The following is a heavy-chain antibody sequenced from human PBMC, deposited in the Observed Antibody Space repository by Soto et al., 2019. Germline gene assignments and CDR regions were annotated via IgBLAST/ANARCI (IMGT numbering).Heavy chain of an antibody. CDR1: GFTVRISM. J-gene: IGHJ6*02. D-gene: IGHD2-15*01. CDR3: ARGKVVSGRYYYGMDV. CDR2: ISSSSSYI. V-gene: IGHV3-21*01. Sequence: PGCSLRLACAACGFTVRISMMDGVRQAPGKGLEWVSSISSSSSYIYYADSVKGRFTISRDNAKNSLYLQMNSLRAEDTAVYYCARGKVVSGRYYYGMDVWGQGTTVTVS.